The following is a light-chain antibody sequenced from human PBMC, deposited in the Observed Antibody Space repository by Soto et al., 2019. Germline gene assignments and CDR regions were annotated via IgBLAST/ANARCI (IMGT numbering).Light chain of an antibody. V-gene: IGKV3-20*01. J-gene: IGKJ5*01. Sequence: EIVLTQSPGTLSLSPGERATLSCRASQSVSSSFVAWFQQKPGQAPRLLIYGASNRATDIPDRFSGRGSGTDFTLTISRLEPEDFAVYYCQQYGSSPPSSTFGQGTRLEI. CDR1: QSVSSSF. CDR2: GAS. CDR3: QQYGSSPPSST.